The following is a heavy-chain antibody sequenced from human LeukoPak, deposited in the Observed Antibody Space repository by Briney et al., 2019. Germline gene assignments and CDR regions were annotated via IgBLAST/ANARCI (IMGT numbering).Heavy chain of an antibody. Sequence: ASVKVSCKASGYTFTSYGISWVRQAPGQGLEWMGWISAYNGNTNYAQKLQGRVTMTTDTSTSTAYMELRSLRSDDTAVYYCARDAQYSSSSAYFDYWGQGTLVTVSS. CDR1: GYTFTSYG. CDR2: ISAYNGNT. D-gene: IGHD6-6*01. J-gene: IGHJ4*02. V-gene: IGHV1-18*01. CDR3: ARDAQYSSSSAYFDY.